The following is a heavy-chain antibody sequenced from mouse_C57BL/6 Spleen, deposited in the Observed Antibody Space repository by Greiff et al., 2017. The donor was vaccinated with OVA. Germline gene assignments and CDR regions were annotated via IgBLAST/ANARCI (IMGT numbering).Heavy chain of an antibody. CDR2: FLPKSGGT. D-gene: IGHD3-2*02. J-gene: IGHJ3*01. CDR1: GSPFTSSG. V-gene: IGHV1-64*01. CDR3: ARSGQTAQAAAWFAY. Sequence: QVQLQQPGAELVKPGASVSFSSKPSGSPFTSSGRHWGKRRPGQGLEGIGIFLPKSGGTNYKEKFKSKATLTVDKSSSTAYMQLSSLTSEDSAVYYCARSGQTAQAAAWFAYWGQGTLVTVSA.